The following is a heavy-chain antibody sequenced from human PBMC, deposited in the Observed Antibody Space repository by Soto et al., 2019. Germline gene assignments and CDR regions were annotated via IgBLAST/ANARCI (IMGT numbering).Heavy chain of an antibody. CDR3: ARISSVDPYGYVNGGLDV. Sequence: QMQLQQSGPGLVKPSGTLSLTCGVSGGSIMSYYWSWVRQSPGKGLEWIAYLYHSGTPNYNPSLKSRVTISVDTSKNQLSLRLSSVTAADTAVYFCARISSVDPYGYVNGGLDVWGQGTTVTVSS. D-gene: IGHD5-18*01. CDR1: GGSIMSYY. J-gene: IGHJ6*02. CDR2: LYHSGTP. V-gene: IGHV4-59*03.